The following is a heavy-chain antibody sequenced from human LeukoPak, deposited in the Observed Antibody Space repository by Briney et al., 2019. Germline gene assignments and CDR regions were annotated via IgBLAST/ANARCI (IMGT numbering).Heavy chain of an antibody. CDR2: INHSGST. D-gene: IGHD2-2*01. V-gene: IGHV4-34*01. Sequence: TSETLSLTCAVYGGSFSGYYWSWIRQPPGKGLEWIGEINHSGSTNYNPSLKSRVTISVDTSKNQFSLKLSSVTAADTAVYYCARGPVVVPAAMSCYMDVWGEGTTVTVSS. CDR3: ARGPVVVPAAMSCYMDV. CDR1: GGSFSGYY. J-gene: IGHJ6*03.